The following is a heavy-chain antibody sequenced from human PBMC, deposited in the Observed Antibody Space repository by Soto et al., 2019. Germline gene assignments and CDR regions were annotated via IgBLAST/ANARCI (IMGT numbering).Heavy chain of an antibody. CDR1: NGSISSYY. CDR3: ARFVNLGYCTNGVCYRTYYYYGMDV. D-gene: IGHD2-8*01. CDR2: IYSSGYT. Sequence: SETLSLTCTVSNGSISSYYWNWIRQPPGKGLEWIGYIYSSGYTNYNASLKTRVTMSVDTSKNQFSLKLSSVSAADTAVYYCARFVNLGYCTNGVCYRTYYYYGMDVWGQGTTVTVSS. V-gene: IGHV4-59*01. J-gene: IGHJ6*02.